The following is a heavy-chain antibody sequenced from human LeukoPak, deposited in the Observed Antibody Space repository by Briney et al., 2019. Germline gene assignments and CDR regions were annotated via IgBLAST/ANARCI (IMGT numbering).Heavy chain of an antibody. J-gene: IGHJ4*02. CDR3: ARDVGASNFDS. V-gene: IGHV4-30-4*08. D-gene: IGHD1-26*01. Sequence: SETLSLTCTVSGGSLSSGDYYWSWIRQPPGKGLEWIGYIYYSGSTYYNPSLKSRVTISVDTSKNQFFLKLRSVTAADTAVFYCARDVGASNFDSWGQGVQVTVSS. CDR1: GGSLSSGDYY. CDR2: IYYSGST.